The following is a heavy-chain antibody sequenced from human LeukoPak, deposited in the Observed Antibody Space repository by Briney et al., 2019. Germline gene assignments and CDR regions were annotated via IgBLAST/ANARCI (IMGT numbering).Heavy chain of an antibody. Sequence: ASVKVSCKASGYTFTSYYMHWVRQAPGQGLEWMGIINPSGGSTSYAQKFQGRVTISVDTSKNQFSLKLSSVTAADTAVYYCARRWNYYDSSGRRGHFDYWGQGTLVTVSS. CDR2: INPSGGST. CDR3: ARRWNYYDSSGRRGHFDY. D-gene: IGHD3-22*01. J-gene: IGHJ4*02. CDR1: GYTFTSYY. V-gene: IGHV1-46*01.